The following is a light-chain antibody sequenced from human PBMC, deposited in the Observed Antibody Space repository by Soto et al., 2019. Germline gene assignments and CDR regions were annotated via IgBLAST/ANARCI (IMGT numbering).Light chain of an antibody. J-gene: IGLJ1*01. CDR2: DVS. CDR3: NSYTSSSTYV. Sequence: QSALTQPASVSGSPGKSITISCTGTSSDVGGYNYVSWYQQHPGKAPKLMIYDVSNRPSGVSNRFSGSKSGNTASLTISGLKAEDEADYYCNSYTSSSTYVFGTGTKVTVL. V-gene: IGLV2-14*01. CDR1: SSDVGGYNY.